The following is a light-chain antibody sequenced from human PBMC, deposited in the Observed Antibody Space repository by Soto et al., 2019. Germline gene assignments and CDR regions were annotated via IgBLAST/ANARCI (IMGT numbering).Light chain of an antibody. CDR2: GAS. CDR1: QSVNNN. J-gene: IGKJ1*01. CDR3: KQYGSTPT. Sequence: ETLMTQSPATLSVSPGERATLSCRASQSVNNNLAWYQQKLGQAPRVLIYGASSRATGIQDRFTGSGSGTDFTLTISRLEPEDFAVYYCKQYGSTPTCGQGTKVDIK. V-gene: IGKV3-20*01.